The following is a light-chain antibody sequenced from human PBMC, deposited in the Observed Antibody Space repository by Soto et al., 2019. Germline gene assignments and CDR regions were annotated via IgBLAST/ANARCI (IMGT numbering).Light chain of an antibody. CDR1: HTFSSF. CDR3: QQTYSPPFT. J-gene: IGKJ2*01. Sequence: DIQMTQSPSSLSASVGDRVTITCRASHTFSSFLNWYQQKRGKPPTLLIYGAFNLRSGVPSRFAGSGGGADFLLTISSLQPGDFATYYCQQTYSPPFTFGQGTSLVL. CDR2: GAF. V-gene: IGKV1-39*01.